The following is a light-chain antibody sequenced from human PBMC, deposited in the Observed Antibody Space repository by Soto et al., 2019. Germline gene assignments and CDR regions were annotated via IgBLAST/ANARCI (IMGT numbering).Light chain of an antibody. Sequence: EIVLTHSPATLSSSPGERATLSCRASQTVGSRLAWYQHKPGQAPRLLIYDSSTRATGIPARFSGSGSGTDFTLTISSLEPEDFAVYYCHQRRSWPRTFGQGTKVDI. J-gene: IGKJ1*01. CDR1: QTVGSR. CDR2: DSS. V-gene: IGKV3-11*01. CDR3: HQRRSWPRT.